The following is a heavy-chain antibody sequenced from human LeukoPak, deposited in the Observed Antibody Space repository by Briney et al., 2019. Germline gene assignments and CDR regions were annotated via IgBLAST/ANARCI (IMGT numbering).Heavy chain of an antibody. D-gene: IGHD2-2*01. J-gene: IGHJ5*02. CDR2: INHSGGT. CDR1: GGSFSGYY. CDR3: ARGRLIVVVPAATINWFDP. Sequence: PSETLSLTCAVYGGSFSGYYWSWIRQPPGKGLEWIGEINHSGGTNYNPSLKSRVTISVDTSKNQFSLKLSSVTAADTGVYYCARGRLIVVVPAATINWFDPWGQGTLVTVSS. V-gene: IGHV4-34*01.